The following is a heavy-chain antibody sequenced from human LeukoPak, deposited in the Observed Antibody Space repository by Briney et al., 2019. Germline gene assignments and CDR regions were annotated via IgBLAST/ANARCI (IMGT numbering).Heavy chain of an antibody. CDR2: IIPIFGTA. CDR3: ACKPGYCSSTSCYDFDY. J-gene: IGHJ4*02. D-gene: IGHD2-2*01. V-gene: IGHV1-69*13. Sequence: GAPVKVSCKASGYTFRKYGISWVRQAPGQGLEWMGGIIPIFGTANYAQKFQGRVTITADESTSTAYMELSSLRSEDTAVYYCACKPGYCSSTSCYDFDYWGQGTLVTVSS. CDR1: GYTFRKYG.